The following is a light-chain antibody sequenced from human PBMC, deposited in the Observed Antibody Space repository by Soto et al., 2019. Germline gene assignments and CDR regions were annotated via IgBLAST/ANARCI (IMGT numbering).Light chain of an antibody. V-gene: IGKV1-17*02. CDR3: LQHNSYP. Sequence: DIQLTQSPSSLSASVGDRVTIACRASQSITKYLSWYQQKPGKAPKPLIYAASGLQTGVPSRFSGSGSGTDFTLTISNLQPEDFATYYCLQHNSYPLGQGTRLEIK. J-gene: IGKJ5*01. CDR2: AAS. CDR1: QSITKY.